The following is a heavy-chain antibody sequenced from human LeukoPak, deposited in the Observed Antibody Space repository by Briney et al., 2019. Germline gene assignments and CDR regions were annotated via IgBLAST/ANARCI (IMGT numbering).Heavy chain of an antibody. V-gene: IGHV1-18*01. J-gene: IGHJ4*02. CDR3: ARDSSAGYFDY. CDR2: ISAYNGNT. Sequence: ASVKVSCKASGYTFTSYGVSWVRQAPGQGLEWMGWISAYNGNTNYAQKLQGRVTMTTDASTSTAYIELRSLRSDDTAVYYCARDSSAGYFDYWGQGTLVTVSA. CDR1: GYTFTSYG.